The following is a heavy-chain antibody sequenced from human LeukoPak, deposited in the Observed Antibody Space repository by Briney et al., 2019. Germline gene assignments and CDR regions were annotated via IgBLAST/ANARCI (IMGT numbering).Heavy chain of an antibody. V-gene: IGHV4-39*01. Sequence: SETLSLTCTVSGGSISSSSYYWGWVRQPPGKGLEWIGSIYYSGSTYYNPSLKSRVTISVDTSKNQFSLKLSSVTAADTAVYYCARRRGIAAAGTMDVWGKGTTVTVSS. J-gene: IGHJ6*03. CDR1: GGSISSSSYY. D-gene: IGHD6-13*01. CDR3: ARRRGIAAAGTMDV. CDR2: IYYSGST.